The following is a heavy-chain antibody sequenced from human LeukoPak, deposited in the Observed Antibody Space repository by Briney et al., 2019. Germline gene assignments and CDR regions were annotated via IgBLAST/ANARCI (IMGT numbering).Heavy chain of an antibody. V-gene: IGHV3-53*01. D-gene: IGHD3-16*02. CDR3: ARNLRLGELSFGN. J-gene: IGHJ4*02. CDR2: IYSGGTT. CDR1: GFTVSSAF. Sequence: GGSLRLSCAASGFTVSSAFMSWVRQAPGKGREWGSVIYSGGTTYSADSVKGRFTISRDNSKNTLYLQMNSLRAEDTAVYYCARNLRLGELSFGNWGQGTLVTVSS.